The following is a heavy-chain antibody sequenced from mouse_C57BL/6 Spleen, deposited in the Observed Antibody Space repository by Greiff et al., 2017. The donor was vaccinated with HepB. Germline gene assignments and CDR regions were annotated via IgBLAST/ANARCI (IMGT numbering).Heavy chain of an antibody. Sequence: EVKLMESGGGLVKPGGSLKLSCAASGFTFSSYAMSWVRQTPEKRLEWVATISDGGSYTYYPDNVKGRFTISRDNAKNNLYLQMSHLKSEDTAMYYCARDVITTVVATDYFDYWGQGTTLTVSS. CDR1: GFTFSSYA. J-gene: IGHJ2*01. CDR3: ARDVITTVVATDYFDY. D-gene: IGHD1-1*01. CDR2: ISDGGSYT. V-gene: IGHV5-4*01.